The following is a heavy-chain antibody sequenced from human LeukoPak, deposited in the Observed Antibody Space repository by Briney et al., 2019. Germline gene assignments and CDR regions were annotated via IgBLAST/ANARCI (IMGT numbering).Heavy chain of an antibody. CDR2: INWNGGST. CDR3: ARAVYYSNYLGY. D-gene: IGHD3-10*01. J-gene: IGHJ4*01. V-gene: IGHV3-20*04. CDR1: GLTFDDYD. Sequence: GGSLRLSCAASGLTFDDYDMSWVRQAPGKGLEWVSGINWNGGSTGYADSVKGRFTISRDNAKNTLYLQMNSLRAEDTAMYYCARAVYYSNYLGYWGQGTLVTVSS.